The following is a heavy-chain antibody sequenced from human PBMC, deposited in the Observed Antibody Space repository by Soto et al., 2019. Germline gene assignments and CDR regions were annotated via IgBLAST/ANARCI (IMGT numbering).Heavy chain of an antibody. Sequence: SETLSLTCAVYGGSFSGYYWSWIRQPPGKGLEWIGEINHSGSTNYNPSLKSRVTISVDTSKNQFSLKLSSVTAADTAVYYCVSERVEYSSSSGADYWGQGTLVTVSS. CDR2: INHSGST. CDR3: VSERVEYSSSSGADY. J-gene: IGHJ4*02. V-gene: IGHV4-34*01. CDR1: GGSFSGYY. D-gene: IGHD6-6*01.